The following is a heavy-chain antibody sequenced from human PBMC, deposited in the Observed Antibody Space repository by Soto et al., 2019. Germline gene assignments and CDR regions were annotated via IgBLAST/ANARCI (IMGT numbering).Heavy chain of an antibody. V-gene: IGHV3-9*01. Sequence: PLRLPWAASGFSFDDYVMHWVRQGPGKGLEWVSGITWNSATIGYAASVKGRFTISRDNAKNSLYLQMSSLTTEDTAVYYCAKDRWARDTIDVWGQGTTVTV. CDR1: GFSFDDYV. J-gene: IGHJ6*02. CDR2: ITWNSATI. CDR3: AKDRWARDTIDV.